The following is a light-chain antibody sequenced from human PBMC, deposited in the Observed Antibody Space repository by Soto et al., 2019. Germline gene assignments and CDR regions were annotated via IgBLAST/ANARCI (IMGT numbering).Light chain of an antibody. CDR1: HNISSH. J-gene: IGKJ2*01. CDR2: AAS. Sequence: DIQMTQSPSSLSAFIGDRVTITCRTSHNISSHLNWYQQKPGKAPKVLIYAASSLQGGVPSGFSGSGSGTDFTLTITSPQPDDFATYYCQQSFSTPYTFGQGTKLQIK. CDR3: QQSFSTPYT. V-gene: IGKV1-39*01.